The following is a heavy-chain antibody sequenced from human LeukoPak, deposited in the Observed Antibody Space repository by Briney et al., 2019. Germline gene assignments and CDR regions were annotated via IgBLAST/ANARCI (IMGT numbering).Heavy chain of an antibody. CDR3: ARTKLYDSSGHLHSIPFDY. Sequence: SGPTLVNPTQTLTLTCTFSGFSLSTSGMCVSWIRQPPGKALEWLARIDWDDDKYYSTSLKTRLTISKDTSKNQVVLIMTNMDPVDTATYYCARTKLYDSSGHLHSIPFDYWGQGTLVTVSS. J-gene: IGHJ4*02. V-gene: IGHV2-70*11. CDR1: GFSLSTSGMC. D-gene: IGHD3-22*01. CDR2: IDWDDDK.